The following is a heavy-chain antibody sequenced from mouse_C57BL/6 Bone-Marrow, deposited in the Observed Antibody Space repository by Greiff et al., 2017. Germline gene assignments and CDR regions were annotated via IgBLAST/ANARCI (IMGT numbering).Heavy chain of an antibody. CDR1: GYAFSSSW. CDR2: IYPGDGDT. Sequence: QVHVKQSGPELVKPGASVKISCKASGYAFSSSWMNWVKQRPGKGLEWIGRIYPGDGDTNYNGKFKGKATLTADKSSSTAYMQLSSLTSEDSAVYFWARKYYGPWYFDVWGTGTTVTVSS. D-gene: IGHD1-1*01. J-gene: IGHJ1*03. V-gene: IGHV1-82*01. CDR3: ARKYYGPWYFDV.